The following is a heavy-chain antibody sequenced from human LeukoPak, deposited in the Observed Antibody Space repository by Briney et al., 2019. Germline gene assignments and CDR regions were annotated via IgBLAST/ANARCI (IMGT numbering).Heavy chain of an antibody. J-gene: IGHJ3*02. CDR3: ANGAHVVCNGGFEN. Sequence: PGGSLRLSCTASGFSFSSYWMSWVRQAPGKGLEWVANIKQDGGEKYHLDSVKGRFTISRDNAKNSLYLQMNSLRAEDTAVYYCANGAHVVCNGGFENWGPGTMVTVSS. CDR1: GFSFSSYW. V-gene: IGHV3-7*01. D-gene: IGHD2/OR15-2a*01. CDR2: IKQDGGEK.